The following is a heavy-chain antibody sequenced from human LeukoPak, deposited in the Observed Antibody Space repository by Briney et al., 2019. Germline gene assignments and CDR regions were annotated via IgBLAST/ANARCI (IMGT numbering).Heavy chain of an antibody. CDR3: AAERYEGHCCWFDP. D-gene: IGHD1-14*01. CDR1: GFTFGTST. CDR2: TVVASGYR. J-gene: IGHJ5*02. Sequence: GTSVKVSCKTSGFTFGTSTMQWVRQAPGQGLEWIGWTVVASGYREYAQKLQERVTITTDMSTSTSYLELRSLESEDKAVYYCAAERYEGHCCWFDPWGQGTLVTVSS. V-gene: IGHV1-58*02.